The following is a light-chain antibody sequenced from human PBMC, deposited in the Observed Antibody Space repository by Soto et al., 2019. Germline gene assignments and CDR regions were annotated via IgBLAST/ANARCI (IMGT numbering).Light chain of an antibody. CDR1: QAIRTR. J-gene: IGKJ1*01. CDR2: AAS. Sequence: AIQMTQSPSSLSASIGDRITITCRASQAIRTRLGWYQQKPGQAPKVLISAASNLQSGVPSRFSGSGSGADFTLTISCLQPEDFATYYCLQDYSYPWTFGQGTKVEIK. V-gene: IGKV1-6*01. CDR3: LQDYSYPWT.